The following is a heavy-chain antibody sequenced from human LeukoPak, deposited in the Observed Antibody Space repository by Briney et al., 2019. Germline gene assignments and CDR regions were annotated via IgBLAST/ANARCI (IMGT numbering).Heavy chain of an antibody. V-gene: IGHV3-11*01. CDR1: GCTFSDYS. J-gene: IGHJ1*01. CDR3: ARGSRYFLH. CDR2: ISSRGRTI. Sequence: GWALRLSCAASGCTFSDYSMTGIRQAPGKGLEWVSHISSRGRTIYYADSVKGRVTISRDNAKKSMYLQMYSLRAENTPVYYCARGSRYFLHWGQGTLVTVSS.